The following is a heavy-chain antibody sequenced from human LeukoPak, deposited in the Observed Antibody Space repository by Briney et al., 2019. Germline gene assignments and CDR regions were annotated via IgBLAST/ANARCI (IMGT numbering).Heavy chain of an antibody. CDR1: GYSISSGYY. CDR2: IYHSGST. CDR3: ARRDYSNGGFDY. J-gene: IGHJ4*02. D-gene: IGHD4-11*01. Sequence: SETLSLTCTVSGYSISSGYYWGWIRQPPGKGLEWNGSIYHSGSTYYNPSLKSRVTISVDTSKNQFSLKLSSVTAADTAVYYCARRDYSNGGFDYWGQGTLVTVSS. V-gene: IGHV4-38-2*02.